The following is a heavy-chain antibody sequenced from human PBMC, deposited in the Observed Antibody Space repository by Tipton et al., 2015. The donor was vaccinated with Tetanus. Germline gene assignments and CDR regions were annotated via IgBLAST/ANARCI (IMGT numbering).Heavy chain of an antibody. CDR3: ARANFDSSKKGPFDS. Sequence: GLVKPSETLSLTCTVSGVSISGYYWSWIRQPAGKGLEWIGRVDRSGTTTYNPSLKGRVTMSLDTSKNHFSLNLASVTAADTAVYFCARANFDSSKKGPFDSWGQGIPVIVSA. V-gene: IGHV4-4*07. D-gene: IGHD3-3*01. CDR1: GVSISGYY. J-gene: IGHJ4*02. CDR2: VDRSGTT.